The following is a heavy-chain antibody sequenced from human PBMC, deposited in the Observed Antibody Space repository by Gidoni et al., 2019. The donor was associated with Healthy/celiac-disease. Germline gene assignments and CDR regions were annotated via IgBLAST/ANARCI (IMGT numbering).Heavy chain of an antibody. CDR3: ARAPSAGYDFDY. D-gene: IGHD3-9*01. Sequence: QVQLVQSGAEVKKPGASVKVSCKATGYTFTSYYMHWVRQAPGQGLEWMGIINPSGGSTSYAQKFQGRVTMTRDTSTSTVYMELSSLRSEDTAVYYCARAPSAGYDFDYWGQGTLVTVSS. CDR1: GYTFTSYY. J-gene: IGHJ4*02. V-gene: IGHV1-46*03. CDR2: INPSGGST.